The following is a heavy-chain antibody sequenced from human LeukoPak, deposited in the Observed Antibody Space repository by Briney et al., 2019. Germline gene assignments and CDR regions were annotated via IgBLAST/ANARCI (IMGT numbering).Heavy chain of an antibody. CDR1: GFSLSTNGVG. CDR2: FSWNDNN. D-gene: IGHD2-15*01. V-gene: IGHV2-5*01. Sequence: SGPTLVHSSQTLTLTCTFSGFSLSTNGVGVGWIRLPPGKALECLAFFSWNDNNRYSPSLKSMLTITKDTSKNQVVLTMTIMDPVDTATYYCAHRGSGYCSGGSGYSASTSPLFDPWGQGTLVTVSS. CDR3: AHRGSGYCSGGSGYSASTSPLFDP. J-gene: IGHJ5*02.